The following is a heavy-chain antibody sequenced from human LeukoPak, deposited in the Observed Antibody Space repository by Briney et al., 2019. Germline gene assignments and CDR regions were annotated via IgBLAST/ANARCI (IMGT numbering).Heavy chain of an antibody. CDR1: GGSISSYC. CDR3: ARPLKIVGGTPYYMDV. J-gene: IGHJ6*03. Sequence: PSETLSLTCTVSGGSISSYCWSWIRQPPGKGLVWIGYICYSGSGSTNYNPSLKSRVTISVDTSKNQFSLKLNSVTAADTAVYYCARPLKIVGGTPYYMDVWGKGTTVTVSS. CDR2: ICYSGSGST. D-gene: IGHD1-26*01. V-gene: IGHV4-59*08.